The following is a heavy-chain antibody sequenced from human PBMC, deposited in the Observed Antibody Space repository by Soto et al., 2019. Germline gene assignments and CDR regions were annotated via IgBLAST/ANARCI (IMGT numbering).Heavy chain of an antibody. CDR1: GYTFTSYY. CDR3: ARGGNLISFIAVAGYFDY. D-gene: IGHD6-19*01. J-gene: IGHJ4*02. Sequence: ASVKVSCKASGYTFTSYYMHWVRQAPGQGLEWMGIINPSGGSTSYAQKFQGRVTMTRDTSTSTVYMELSSLRSEDTAVYYCARGGNLISFIAVAGYFDYWGQGTLVPVSS. V-gene: IGHV1-46*01. CDR2: INPSGGST.